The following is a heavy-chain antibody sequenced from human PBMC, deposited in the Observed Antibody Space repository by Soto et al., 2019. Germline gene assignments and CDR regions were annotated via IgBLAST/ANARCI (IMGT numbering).Heavy chain of an antibody. D-gene: IGHD3-9*01. CDR3: ARDGSPIDYDISTGLDYFDY. J-gene: IGHJ4*02. V-gene: IGHV3-33*01. Sequence: VAVIWYDGSNKYYADSVKGRFTISRDNSKNTLYLQMNSLRAEDTAVYYCARDGSPIDYDISTGLDYFDYWGQGTLVTVSS. CDR2: IWYDGSNK.